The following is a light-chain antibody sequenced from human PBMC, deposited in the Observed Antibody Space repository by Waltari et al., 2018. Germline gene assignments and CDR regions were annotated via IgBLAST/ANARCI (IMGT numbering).Light chain of an antibody. CDR1: SSTIGSNY. CDR2: RNN. J-gene: IGLJ3*02. Sequence: QSVLTQPPSASGTPGQRVTISCSGSSSTIGSNYVFWYQQLPGTAPKLRTYRNNQRPSGVPDRFSGSKSGTPASLAIGGVRSEDEADYYCAAWDDSLSGRVFGGGTKLTVL. CDR3: AAWDDSLSGRV. V-gene: IGLV1-47*01.